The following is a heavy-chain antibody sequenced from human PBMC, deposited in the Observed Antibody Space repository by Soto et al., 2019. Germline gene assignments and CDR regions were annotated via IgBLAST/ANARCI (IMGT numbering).Heavy chain of an antibody. CDR1: VGSRVSFGDY. CDR3: ARPTVTTSHFDY. J-gene: IGHJ4*02. D-gene: IGHD4-17*01. V-gene: IGHV4-31*02. CDR2: IYYSGST. Sequence: PSETQSLSWTVSVGSRVSFGDYGSCILQHPGKGLEWIGYIYYSGSTYYNPSLKSRVTISVDTSKNQFSLKLSSVAAADTAVYYCARPTVTTSHFDYWGQGTLVTVSS.